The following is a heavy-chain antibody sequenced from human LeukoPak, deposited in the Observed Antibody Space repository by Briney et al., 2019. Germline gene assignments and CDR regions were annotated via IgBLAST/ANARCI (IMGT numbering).Heavy chain of an antibody. Sequence: GASVKVSCKASGYTFTSYGISWVRQAPGQGLEWMGRIIPIFGTANYAQKFQGRVTITTDESTSTAYMELSSLRSEDTAVYYCASGPIVVTTMVRNFQHWGQGTLVTVSS. CDR1: GYTFTSYG. D-gene: IGHD3-22*01. V-gene: IGHV1-69*05. J-gene: IGHJ1*01. CDR3: ASGPIVVTTMVRNFQH. CDR2: IIPIFGTA.